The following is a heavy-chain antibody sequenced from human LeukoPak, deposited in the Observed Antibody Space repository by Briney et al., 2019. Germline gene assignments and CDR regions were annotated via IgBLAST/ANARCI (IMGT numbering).Heavy chain of an antibody. J-gene: IGHJ6*03. CDR1: EFTFNNYA. Sequence: PGGSLRLSCAASEFTFNNYAMSWVRQAPGKGLEWVSTISGSGDTTYYADSLRGRFTISRDKSKNTVFLQMNSLRADDAAVYYCAKALRAAHRPVYTYYYMDVWGKGTTVTVSS. D-gene: IGHD5/OR15-5a*01. CDR2: ISGSGDTT. CDR3: AKALRAAHRPVYTYYYMDV. V-gene: IGHV3-23*01.